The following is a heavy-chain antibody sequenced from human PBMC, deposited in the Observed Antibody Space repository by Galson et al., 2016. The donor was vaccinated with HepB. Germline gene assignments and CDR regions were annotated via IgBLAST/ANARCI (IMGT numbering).Heavy chain of an antibody. CDR2: INDNGGTT. V-gene: IGHV3-64D*09. CDR3: VKTFGYGYGIHFFDC. J-gene: IGHJ4*02. CDR1: GFTFSSYT. D-gene: IGHD5-18*01. Sequence: SLRLSCAASGFTFSSYTLHWVRQAPGKGLEYVSAINDNGGTTYYADSVKGRFTISRDNSKNTLYLQMSSLRAEDTAVYYCVKTFGYGYGIHFFDCWGQGNHVTVSS.